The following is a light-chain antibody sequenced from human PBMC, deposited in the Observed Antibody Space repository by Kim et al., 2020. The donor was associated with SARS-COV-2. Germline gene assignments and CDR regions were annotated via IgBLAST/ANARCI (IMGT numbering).Light chain of an antibody. CDR2: DVI. CDR1: SSDVGGYNY. Sequence: GQSVTISCNGTSSDVGGYNYVSWYQQHPGKAPKVMIYDVIKRPSGVPDRFSGSKSGNTASLTISGLQAEDEADYYCCSYAGSYTVVFGGGTQLTVL. CDR3: CSYAGSYTVV. V-gene: IGLV2-11*03. J-gene: IGLJ2*01.